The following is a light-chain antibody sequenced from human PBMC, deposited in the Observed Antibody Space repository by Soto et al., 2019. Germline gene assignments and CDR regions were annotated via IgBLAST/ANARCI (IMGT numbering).Light chain of an antibody. CDR1: QSIANNY. CDR2: GES. J-gene: IGKJ1*01. Sequence: EIVLTQSPGTLSLSPGERATLSCRASQSIANNYLAWYQQKPGQAPRILIYGESSRATGIPARFSGSGSGTDLNLTVSRLEPEDFAVYHCQQYGSSPTTCGQGTKVDIK. CDR3: QQYGSSPTT. V-gene: IGKV3-20*01.